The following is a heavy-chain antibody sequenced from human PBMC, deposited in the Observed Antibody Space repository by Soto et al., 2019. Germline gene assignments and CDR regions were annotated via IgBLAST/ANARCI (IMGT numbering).Heavy chain of an antibody. CDR3: ARDSGYCGRTSYCFDW. Sequence: PGGSLRLSCAGSGFRLSSHWMSWVRQAPGKGLEWVANIKQDGSEKYYVDSVEGRFTISRDNAKNSLYLQMNNLRAEDTALYYCARDSGYCGRTSYCFDWSGQGTLVTVSS. V-gene: IGHV3-7*01. D-gene: IGHD2-2*01. CDR1: GFRLSSHW. CDR2: IKQDGSEK. J-gene: IGHJ4*02.